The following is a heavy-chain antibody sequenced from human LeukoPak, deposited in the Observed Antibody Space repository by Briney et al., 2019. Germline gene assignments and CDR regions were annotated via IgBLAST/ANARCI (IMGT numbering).Heavy chain of an antibody. J-gene: IGHJ4*02. CDR2: IYYSGST. V-gene: IGHV4-30-4*01. D-gene: IGHD2-2*01. Sequence: SQTLSLTCTVSGGSISSGDYYWSWIRQPPGKGLEWIGYIYYSGSTYYNPSLKSRVTISVDTSKNQFSLKLSSVTAADTAVYYCARVGCSSTSCPLTNWGQGTLVTVSS. CDR1: GGSISSGDYY. CDR3: ARVGCSSTSCPLTN.